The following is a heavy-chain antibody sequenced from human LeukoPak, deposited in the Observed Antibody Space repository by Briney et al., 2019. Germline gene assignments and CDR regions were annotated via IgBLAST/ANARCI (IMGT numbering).Heavy chain of an antibody. CDR1: GGSISSYY. D-gene: IGHD2-15*01. CDR3: ARHTLSSHLSPRAFDI. V-gene: IGHV4-59*08. CDR2: IYYSGST. J-gene: IGHJ3*02. Sequence: PSETLSLTCTVSGGSISSYYWSWIRQPPGKGLEWIGYIYYSGSTNYNPSLKSRITISVDTSKNQFSLKLNSVAAADTAVYYCARHTLSSHLSPRAFDIWGQGTMVTVSS.